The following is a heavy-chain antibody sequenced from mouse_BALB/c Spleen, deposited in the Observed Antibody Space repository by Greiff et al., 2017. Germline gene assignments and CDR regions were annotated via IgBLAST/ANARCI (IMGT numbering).Heavy chain of an antibody. D-gene: IGHD1-1*01. Sequence: VQLKQSGPELVKPGASMKISCKASGYSFTGYTMNWVKQSHGKNLEWIGLINPYNGGTSYNQKFKGKATLTVDKSSSTTYMELLSLTSEDSAVYYCARSDYGSSYGWFAYWGQGTLVTVSA. CDR3: ARSDYGSSYGWFAY. V-gene: IGHV1-18*01. CDR2: INPYNGGT. CDR1: GYSFTGYT. J-gene: IGHJ3*01.